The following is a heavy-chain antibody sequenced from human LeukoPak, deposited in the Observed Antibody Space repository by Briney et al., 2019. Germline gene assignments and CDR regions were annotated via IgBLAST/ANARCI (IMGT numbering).Heavy chain of an antibody. J-gene: IGHJ5*02. CDR3: ARDPSAVASQVWFDP. CDR2: IYYSGST. Sequence: SETLSLTCTVSGGSISSSSYYWGWIRQPPGKGLEWIGSIYYSGSTYYNPSLKSRVTMSVDTSKNQFSLKLSSVTAADTAVYYCARDPSAVASQVWFDPWGQGTLVTVSS. CDR1: GGSISSSSYY. V-gene: IGHV4-39*07. D-gene: IGHD6-19*01.